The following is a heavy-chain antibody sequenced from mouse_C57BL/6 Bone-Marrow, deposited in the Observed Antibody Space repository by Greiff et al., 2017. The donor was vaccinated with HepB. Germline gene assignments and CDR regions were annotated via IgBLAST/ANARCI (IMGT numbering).Heavy chain of an antibody. J-gene: IGHJ2*01. Sequence: EVHLVESGGDLVKPGGSLKLSCAASGFTFSSYGMSWVRQTPDKRLEWVATISSGGSYTYYPDSVKGRFTISRDNAKNTLYLQMSSLKSEDTAMYYCARHETTVVANWEWDFDYWGQGTTLTVSS. D-gene: IGHD1-1*01. V-gene: IGHV5-6*01. CDR1: GFTFSSYG. CDR3: ARHETTVVANWEWDFDY. CDR2: ISSGGSYT.